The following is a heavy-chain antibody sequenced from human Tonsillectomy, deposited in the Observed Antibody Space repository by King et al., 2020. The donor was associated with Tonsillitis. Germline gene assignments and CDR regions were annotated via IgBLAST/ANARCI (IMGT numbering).Heavy chain of an antibody. Sequence: VQLQESGPGLVKPSQTLSLTCTVSGGSISSGAYYWNWIRQHPGKGLEWIGYIYYSGSTYYNPSLKSRVTISVDTSKNQFSLKLNSVTAADTAVYYCAGDAWRGGDPEVLNWFDPWGQGTLVTVPS. J-gene: IGHJ5*02. V-gene: IGHV4-31*03. CDR2: IYYSGST. CDR1: GGSISSGAYY. D-gene: IGHD2-21*02. CDR3: AGDAWRGGDPEVLNWFDP.